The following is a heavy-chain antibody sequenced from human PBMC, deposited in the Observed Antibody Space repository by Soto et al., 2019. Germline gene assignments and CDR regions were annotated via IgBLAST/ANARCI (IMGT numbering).Heavy chain of an antibody. D-gene: IGHD1-26*01. CDR2: INHSGSA. Sequence: SETLSLTCDVYGGSFSDYIWTWIRQTPGKGLQWIGQINHSGSANYNPSLKSRVTISVHTSSSQFSLELSSVTAAGTAVYYCARGLISGSHYSGGWYYFDSWGQGTQVTVSS. CDR1: GGSFSDYI. CDR3: ARGLISGSHYSGGWYYFDS. V-gene: IGHV4-34*01. J-gene: IGHJ4*02.